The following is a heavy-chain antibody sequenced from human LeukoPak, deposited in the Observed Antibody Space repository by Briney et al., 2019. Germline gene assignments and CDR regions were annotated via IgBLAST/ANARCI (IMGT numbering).Heavy chain of an antibody. V-gene: IGHV1-2*04. CDR3: ARAAYSGYDPPDY. Sequence: EASVTVSCKASGYTFTDYYMHWVRQAPGQGLEWMGWINPNSGGTNYAQKFQGWVTMTRDTSISTAYMELSRLRSDDTAVYYCARAAYSGYDPPDYWGQGTLVTVSS. D-gene: IGHD5-12*01. CDR2: INPNSGGT. CDR1: GYTFTDYY. J-gene: IGHJ4*02.